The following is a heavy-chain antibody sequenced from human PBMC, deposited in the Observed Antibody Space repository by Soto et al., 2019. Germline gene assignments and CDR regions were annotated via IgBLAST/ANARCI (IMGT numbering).Heavy chain of an antibody. V-gene: IGHV1-69*01. CDR3: ARARLSNGDPNIYFFYGLEV. Sequence: QVQLVQSGAEVKRPGSSVKVSCKASGDMFRNSAFTWVRQAPGQGLAWMGVIIPLFRKTDVAQKFQGRVNLTADESTSSLYMEVSSLTSEDTAVYYCARARLSNGDPNIYFFYGLEVWGQGTTITVSS. CDR1: GDMFRNSA. D-gene: IGHD3-10*01. J-gene: IGHJ6*02. CDR2: IIPLFRKT.